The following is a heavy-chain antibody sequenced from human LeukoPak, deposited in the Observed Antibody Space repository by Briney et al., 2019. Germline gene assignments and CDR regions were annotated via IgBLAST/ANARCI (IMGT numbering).Heavy chain of an antibody. CDR2: IFPSGGEI. J-gene: IGHJ4*02. V-gene: IGHV3-23*01. CDR1: GFTFSTFA. CDR3: ATYRQVLLPFES. Sequence: GGSLRLSCAASGFTFSTFAMIWVRQPPGKGLEWVSSIFPSGGEIHYADSVRGRFTISRDNSKSTLPLQMNSLRAEDTAIYYCATYRQVLLPFESWGQGTLVTVSS. D-gene: IGHD2-8*02.